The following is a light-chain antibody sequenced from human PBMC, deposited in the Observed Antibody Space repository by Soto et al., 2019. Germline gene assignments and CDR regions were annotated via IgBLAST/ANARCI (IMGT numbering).Light chain of an antibody. J-gene: IGLJ1*01. Sequence: QSVLTQPVSVSGSPGQSITISCTGTSGDVGSFDFVSWYQHSPGKAPKLMIYGVSYRPSGVSNRFSGSKSGNTASLTISGLQTEDEADYYCCSFKSGDTHYVFGTGSKLTVL. CDR2: GVS. CDR3: CSFKSGDTHYV. CDR1: SGDVGSFDF. V-gene: IGLV2-14*01.